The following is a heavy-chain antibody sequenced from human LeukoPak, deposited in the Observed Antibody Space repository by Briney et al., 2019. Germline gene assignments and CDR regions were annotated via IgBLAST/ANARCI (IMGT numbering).Heavy chain of an antibody. V-gene: IGHV1-69*05. CDR1: GGTFSSYA. CDR2: IIPIFGTA. CDR3: ARDRGDFWSGINWFDP. D-gene: IGHD3-3*01. Sequence: SVKVSCKASGGTFSSYAISWVRQAPGQGLEWVGGIIPIFGTANYAQKFQGRVAITTDESTSTAYMELSSLRSEDTAVYYCARDRGDFWSGINWFDPWGQGTLVTVSS. J-gene: IGHJ5*02.